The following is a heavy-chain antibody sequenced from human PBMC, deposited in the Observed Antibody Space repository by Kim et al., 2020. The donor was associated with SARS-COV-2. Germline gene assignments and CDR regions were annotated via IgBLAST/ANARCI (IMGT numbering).Heavy chain of an antibody. CDR2: ISSSGSTI. V-gene: IGHV3-11*01. D-gene: IGHD3-22*01. CDR3: ARGPHAKITMIVVVTGCDY. J-gene: IGHJ4*02. CDR1: GFTFSDYY. Sequence: GGSLRLSCAASGFTFSDYYMSWIRQAPGKGLEWVSYISSSGSTIYYADSVKGRFTISRDNAKNSLYLQMNSLRAEDTAMYYCARGPHAKITMIVVVTGCDYWGQGTLVTVSS.